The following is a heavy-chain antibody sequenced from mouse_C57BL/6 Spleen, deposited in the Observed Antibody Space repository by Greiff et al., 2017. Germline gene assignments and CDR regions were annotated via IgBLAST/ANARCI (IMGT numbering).Heavy chain of an antibody. CDR1: GYAFSSYW. D-gene: IGHD2-3*01. CDR3: ARCMGGGYYFFDY. Sequence: VQLQQSGAELVKPGASVKISCKASGYAFSSYWMNWVKQRPGKGLEWIGQIYPGDGDTNYNGKFKGKATLTADKSSSTAYMQLSSLTSADSAVDFCARCMGGGYYFFDYWGQGTTLTVSS. CDR2: IYPGDGDT. V-gene: IGHV1-80*01. J-gene: IGHJ2*01.